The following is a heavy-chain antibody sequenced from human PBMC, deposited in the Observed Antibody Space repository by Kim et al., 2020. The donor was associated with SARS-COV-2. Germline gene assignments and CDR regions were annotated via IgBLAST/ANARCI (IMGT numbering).Heavy chain of an antibody. D-gene: IGHD3-10*01. J-gene: IGHJ4*02. V-gene: IGHV4-59*08. CDR2: T. CDR3: ARHVGDLLWSH. Sequence: TNYNPYLKRRVTISVDTSENQFFLQLDSVTAADAAVYYCARHVGDLLWSHWGQGTLVTVSS.